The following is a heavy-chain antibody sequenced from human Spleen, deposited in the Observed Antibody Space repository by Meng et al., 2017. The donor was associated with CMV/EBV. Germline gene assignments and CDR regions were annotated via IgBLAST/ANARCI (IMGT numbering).Heavy chain of an antibody. D-gene: IGHD3-22*01. CDR1: NNS. Sequence: NNSWSWVRQPPGKGLEWIGEIYHSGTPTYNPSLKRRVTISLDKSKNQFSLRLSSVTAADTAVYYCARDSAGHYYDNSGHKRGIFDYWGQGTLVTVSS. J-gene: IGHJ4*02. V-gene: IGHV4-4*02. CDR2: IYHSGTP. CDR3: ARDSAGHYYDNSGHKRGIFDY.